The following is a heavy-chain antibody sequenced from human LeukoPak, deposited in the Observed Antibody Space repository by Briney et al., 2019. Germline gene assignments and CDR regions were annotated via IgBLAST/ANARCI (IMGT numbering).Heavy chain of an antibody. CDR2: ISYDGSNK. CDR1: GFTFSSYA. V-gene: IGHV3-30*14. Sequence: AGGSLRLSCAASGFTFSSYAMHWVRQAPGKGLEWVAVISYDGSNKYYADSVKGRFTISRDNSKNTLYLQMGSLRAEDMAVYYCARVGLAAPREYYFDYWGQGTLVTVSS. D-gene: IGHD6-13*01. CDR3: ARVGLAAPREYYFDY. J-gene: IGHJ4*02.